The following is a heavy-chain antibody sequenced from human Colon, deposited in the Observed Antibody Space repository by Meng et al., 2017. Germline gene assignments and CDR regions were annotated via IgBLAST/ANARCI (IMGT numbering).Heavy chain of an antibody. V-gene: IGHV4-30-4*01. Sequence: QVQLQESGPGLVNPSQTASLTCPVSGGFLNSDDDYWSWIRQSPGGGLEWIGLLSYSGNTFYNPSLRSRVAISADTSKSQFSLYLRSVTAADTAVYYCAREWRHYYGAGSFDYWGQGALVTGSS. CDR1: GGFLNSDDDY. CDR2: LSYSGNT. CDR3: AREWRHYYGAGSFDY. D-gene: IGHD3-10*01. J-gene: IGHJ4*02.